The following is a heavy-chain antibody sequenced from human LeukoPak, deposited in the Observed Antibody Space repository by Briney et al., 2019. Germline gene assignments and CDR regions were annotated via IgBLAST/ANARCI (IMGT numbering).Heavy chain of an antibody. J-gene: IGHJ4*02. Sequence: GGSLRLSCAASGFTFSSYEMNWVRQAPGKGLEWVSYISSSGSTIYYADSVKGRFTISRDNSKNTLYLQMNSLRAEDTAVYYCARDYGSYFDYWGQGTLVTVSS. V-gene: IGHV3-48*03. CDR1: GFTFSSYE. CDR3: ARDYGSYFDY. D-gene: IGHD4-17*01. CDR2: ISSSGSTI.